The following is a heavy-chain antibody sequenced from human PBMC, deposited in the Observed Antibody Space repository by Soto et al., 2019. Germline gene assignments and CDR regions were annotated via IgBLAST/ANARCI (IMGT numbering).Heavy chain of an antibody. V-gene: IGHV5-10-1*01. CDR1: GYSFAGYW. J-gene: IGHJ4*02. CDR3: ARQIYDSDTGPNFQYYFDS. CDR2: IDPSDSQT. Sequence: PGESLKISCKGSGYSFAGYWIAWVRQKPGKGLEWMGRIDPSDSQTYYSPSFRGHVTISATKSITTVFLQWSSLRASDTAMYYCARQIYDSDTGPNFQYYFDSWGQGTPVTVSS. D-gene: IGHD3-22*01.